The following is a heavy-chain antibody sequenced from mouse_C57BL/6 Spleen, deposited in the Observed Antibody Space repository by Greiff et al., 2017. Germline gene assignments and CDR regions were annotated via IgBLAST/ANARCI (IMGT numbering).Heavy chain of an antibody. D-gene: IGHD2-4*01. J-gene: IGHJ3*01. Sequence: VQLQQPGAELVMPAASVKLSCKASGYTFTSYWMHWVKQRPGQGLEWIGEIDPSDSYTNYNQKFKGKSTLTVDKSSSTAYMQLSSLTSEDSAVYYCARYDYGFAYWGQGTLVTVSA. CDR2: IDPSDSYT. CDR3: ARYDYGFAY. CDR1: GYTFTSYW. V-gene: IGHV1-69*01.